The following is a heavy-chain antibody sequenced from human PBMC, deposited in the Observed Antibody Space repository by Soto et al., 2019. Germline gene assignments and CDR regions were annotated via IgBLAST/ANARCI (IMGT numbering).Heavy chain of an antibody. CDR1: GFTFSDYY. CDR2: ISQSGAYT. V-gene: IGHV3-11*06. CDR3: TSAERGKGGVRV. D-gene: IGHD3-3*01. Sequence: QVQLVESGGALVKPGGSLRLSCAASGFTFSDYYISWVRQAQGRGLEWLSYISQSGAYTNYADSVRGRFTISRDNAKNSVYLQMNSLRVEDTAVYYCTSAERGKGGVRVWGQGTLVTVSS. J-gene: IGHJ4*02.